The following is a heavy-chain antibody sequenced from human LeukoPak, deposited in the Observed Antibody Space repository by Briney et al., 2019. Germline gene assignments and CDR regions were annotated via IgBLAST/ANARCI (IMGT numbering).Heavy chain of an antibody. V-gene: IGHV4-38-2*02. CDR2: IYHSGST. D-gene: IGHD6-19*01. J-gene: IGHJ6*03. CDR1: GYSISSGYY. CDR3: ARGGSGWYYYYYYMDV. Sequence: SGTLSLTCTVSGYSISSGYYWGWIRQPPGKGLEWIGSIYHSGSTYYNPSLKSRVTISVDTSKNQFSLKLSSVTAADTAVYYCARGGSGWYYYYYYMDVWGKGTTVTVSS.